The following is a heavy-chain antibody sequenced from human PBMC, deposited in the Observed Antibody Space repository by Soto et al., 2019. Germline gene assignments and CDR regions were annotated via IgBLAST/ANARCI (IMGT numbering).Heavy chain of an antibody. CDR1: GYTFTSYG. Sequence: QVQLVQSGAEVKKPGASVKVSCKASGYTFTSYGISWVRQAPGQGLEWMGWISAYNGNTNHAQTLQGRVTMTTDTSTSTAYMELRSLRSDDTAVYYCASDSRTTLSDYYYMDVWGKGTTVTVSS. D-gene: IGHD2-2*01. CDR3: ASDSRTTLSDYYYMDV. CDR2: ISAYNGNT. J-gene: IGHJ6*03. V-gene: IGHV1-18*01.